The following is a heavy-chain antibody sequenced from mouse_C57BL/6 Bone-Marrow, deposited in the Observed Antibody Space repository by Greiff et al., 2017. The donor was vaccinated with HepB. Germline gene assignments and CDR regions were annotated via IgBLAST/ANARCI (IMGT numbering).Heavy chain of an antibody. CDR3: ARHCYDYGAWFAY. V-gene: IGHV5-12*01. J-gene: IGHJ3*01. D-gene: IGHD2-4*01. CDR1: GFTFSDYY. Sequence: EVKVVESGGGLVQPGGSLKLSCAASGFTFSDYYMYWVRQTPEKRLEWVAYISNGGGSTYYPDTVKGRFTISRDNAKNTLYLQMSRLKSEDTAMYYCARHCYDYGAWFAYWGQGTLVTVSA. CDR2: ISNGGGST.